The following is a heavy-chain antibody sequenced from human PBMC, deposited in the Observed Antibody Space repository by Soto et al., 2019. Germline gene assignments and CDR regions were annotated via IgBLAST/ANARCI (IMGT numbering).Heavy chain of an antibody. CDR1: GFTFSSYG. CDR2: ISYDGSNK. Sequence: QVQLVESGGGGVQPGRSLRLSCAASGFTFSSYGMHWLRQAPGQGLEWVAVISYDGSNKYYADSVKGRFTISRDNSKNTLYRQMNSLRAEDTAVYYCAKSQPGIAAAGDYWGQGTLVTVSS. J-gene: IGHJ4*02. V-gene: IGHV3-30*18. D-gene: IGHD6-13*01. CDR3: AKSQPGIAAAGDY.